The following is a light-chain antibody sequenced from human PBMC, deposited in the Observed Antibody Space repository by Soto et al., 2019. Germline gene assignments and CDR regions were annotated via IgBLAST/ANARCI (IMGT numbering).Light chain of an antibody. CDR2: GAS. CDR1: QSVNSKY. Sequence: EVVLTQSPGTLSLSPGERATLSCRASQSVNSKYLSWFQQRPGQAPRLLIYGASSRATGIPDRFSGSGSGTDFTLTISSPEPEDVAVYYCQLCGSSALTFGGGTKVEIK. CDR3: QLCGSSALT. J-gene: IGKJ4*01. V-gene: IGKV3-20*01.